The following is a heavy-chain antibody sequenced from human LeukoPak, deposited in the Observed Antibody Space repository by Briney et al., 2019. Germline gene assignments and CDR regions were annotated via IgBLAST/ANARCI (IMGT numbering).Heavy chain of an antibody. D-gene: IGHD3-10*01. CDR2: IKSDGST. V-gene: IGHV3-74*01. Sequence: GGSLRLSCAASGFTFSSYWMHWLRHTPGKGLVWVSRIKSDGSTIYADSVKGRFTISRDNAKNTLYLQMNSLRAEDTAIYYCARAVTYFYGSVTYDWFDPWGQGTLVTVSS. CDR3: ARAVTYFYGSVTYDWFDP. CDR1: GFTFSSYW. J-gene: IGHJ5*02.